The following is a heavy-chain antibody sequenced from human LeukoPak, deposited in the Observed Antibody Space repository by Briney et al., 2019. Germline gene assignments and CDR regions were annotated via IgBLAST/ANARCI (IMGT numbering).Heavy chain of an antibody. Sequence: ASVKVSCKASGYTFTNYDIMWVRQATGQGPEWMGWMNSNSGNTGYAQKFQGRVTMTRDTSINTAYMELHSLTSEDTAVYYCARGRGGTVVRGYVDYWGQGTLVTVSS. CDR3: ARGRGGTVVRGYVDY. V-gene: IGHV1-8*01. CDR2: MNSNSGNT. D-gene: IGHD3-10*01. J-gene: IGHJ4*02. CDR1: GYTFTNYD.